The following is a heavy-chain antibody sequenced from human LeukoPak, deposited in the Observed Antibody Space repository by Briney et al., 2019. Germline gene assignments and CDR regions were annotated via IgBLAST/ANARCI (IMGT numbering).Heavy chain of an antibody. CDR1: GGSISSSSYY. J-gene: IGHJ6*04. CDR3: ARDRRGRYCSGGSCSDLDV. CDR2: IYYSGST. D-gene: IGHD2-15*01. V-gene: IGHV4-39*07. Sequence: PSETLSLTCTVSGGSISSSSYYWGWIRQPPGKGLEWIGSIYYSGSTYYNPSLKSRVTISVDTSKNQFSLKLSSVTAADTAVYYCARDRRGRYCSGGSCSDLDVWGKGTTVTVSS.